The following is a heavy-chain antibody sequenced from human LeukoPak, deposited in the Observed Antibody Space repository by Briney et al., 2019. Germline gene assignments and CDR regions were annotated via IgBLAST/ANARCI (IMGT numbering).Heavy chain of an antibody. D-gene: IGHD6-6*01. J-gene: IGHJ4*02. Sequence: PGRSLRLSCAASGFTFSSYGMHWVRQAPGKGLEWVAVIWYDGSNKYYADSVKGRFTISRDNSKNTLYLQMNSLRAEDTAVYYCARDPYSSSSYFDYWGQGTLVTVSS. CDR3: ARDPYSSSSYFDY. CDR1: GFTFSSYG. V-gene: IGHV3-33*01. CDR2: IWYDGSNK.